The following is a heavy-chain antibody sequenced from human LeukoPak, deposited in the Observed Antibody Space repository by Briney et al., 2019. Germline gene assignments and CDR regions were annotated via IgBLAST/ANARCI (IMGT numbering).Heavy chain of an antibody. V-gene: IGHV4-59*01. D-gene: IGHD2-15*01. Sequence: PSETLSLTCTVSGGSISSYYWSWIRQPPGKGLEWIGYIYYSGSTNYNPSLKSRVTISVDTSKNQFSLKLSSVTAADPAVYYCARGYCSGGSCYALDYWGQGTLVTVSS. J-gene: IGHJ4*02. CDR1: GGSISSYY. CDR2: IYYSGST. CDR3: ARGYCSGGSCYALDY.